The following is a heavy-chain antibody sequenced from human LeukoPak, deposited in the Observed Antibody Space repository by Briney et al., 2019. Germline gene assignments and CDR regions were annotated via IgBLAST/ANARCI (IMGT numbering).Heavy chain of an antibody. D-gene: IGHD6-19*01. V-gene: IGHV1-2*06. CDR1: GYTFTGYY. CDR2: INPNSGGT. J-gene: IGHJ5*02. Sequence: ASVKVSCKASGYTFTGYYMHWVRQARGQGLEWMGRINPNSGGTNYAQKFQGRVTMTRDMSISTAYMELTSLISDDTAVYYCARDCSGWHVREYWFDPWGQGTLVTVSS. CDR3: ARDCSGWHVREYWFDP.